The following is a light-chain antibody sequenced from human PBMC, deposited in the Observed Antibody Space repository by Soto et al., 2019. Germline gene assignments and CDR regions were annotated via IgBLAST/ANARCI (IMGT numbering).Light chain of an antibody. CDR3: QHLRT. Sequence: DIQMTQSPSTLSASVGDRVNITCRASQAILTWLAWHQQKPGNAPKVLISDASTLESGVPSRFSGSGSGTEFTLTISNLQADDFATYYCQHLRTFGQGTKVDIK. V-gene: IGKV1-5*01. CDR1: QAILTW. J-gene: IGKJ1*01. CDR2: DAS.